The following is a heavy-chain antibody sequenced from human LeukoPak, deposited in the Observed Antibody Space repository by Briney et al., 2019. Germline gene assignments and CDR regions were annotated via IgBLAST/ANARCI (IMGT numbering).Heavy chain of an antibody. CDR1: GGTFSSYA. D-gene: IGHD3-22*01. V-gene: IGHV1-69*13. CDR3: ARDGIADYHDSSGYPNYFDY. CDR2: IIPIFGTA. Sequence: ASVKVSCKASGGTFSSYAISWVRQAPGQGLEWMGGIIPIFGTANYAQKFQGRVTITADESTSTAYMELSSLRSEDTAVYYCARDGIADYHDSSGYPNYFDYWGQGTLVTVSS. J-gene: IGHJ4*02.